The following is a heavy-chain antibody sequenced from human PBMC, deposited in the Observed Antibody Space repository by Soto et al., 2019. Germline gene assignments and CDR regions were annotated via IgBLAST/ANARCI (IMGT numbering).Heavy chain of an antibody. D-gene: IGHD2-15*01. V-gene: IGHV3-23*01. J-gene: IGHJ4*02. CDR1: GLTFRTYA. CDR2: ISGSGGST. CDR3: AKWTCSGGSCYFDY. Sequence: EVQLLESGGGLVQPGGSLTLSCAAPGLTFRTYAMTWVRQAPGKGLAWVSIISGSGGSTYYADSVKGRFTVSRDNSKNTLYVQMNSLRAEDAAVYYCAKWTCSGGSCYFDYWGQGTLVTVSS.